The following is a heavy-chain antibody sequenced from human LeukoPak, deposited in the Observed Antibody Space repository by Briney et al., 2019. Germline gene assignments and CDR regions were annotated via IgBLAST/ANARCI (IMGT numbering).Heavy chain of an antibody. D-gene: IGHD1-26*01. J-gene: IGHJ4*02. CDR2: INQDGSEK. CDR1: GFTFRSYW. Sequence: GGSLRLSCETSGFTFRSYWMSWVRQAPGKGLEWVAYINQDGSEKNYADSVKGRFTVSRDNAKNSLYLQMNSLRAEDTAVYYCARERLGDHFDYWGQGTLVTVSS. V-gene: IGHV3-7*01. CDR3: ARERLGDHFDY.